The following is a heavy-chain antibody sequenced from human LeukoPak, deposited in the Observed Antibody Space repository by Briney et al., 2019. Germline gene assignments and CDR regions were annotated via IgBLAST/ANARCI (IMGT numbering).Heavy chain of an antibody. CDR1: AFIFSGHC. Sequence: AGSLRLSCEGSAFIFSGHCMNWVRQTPGKGLEWVGSIKEDGSERQCMDYVKRGFSMSRDNISGSVFLQLIRVGDEDTAVYYCARDLGDCTNSGSYTRFDYWGQDTLVGVSS. CDR2: IKEDGSER. J-gene: IGHJ4*02. CDR3: ARDLGDCTNSGSYTRFDY. D-gene: IGHD1-26*01. V-gene: IGHV3-7*03.